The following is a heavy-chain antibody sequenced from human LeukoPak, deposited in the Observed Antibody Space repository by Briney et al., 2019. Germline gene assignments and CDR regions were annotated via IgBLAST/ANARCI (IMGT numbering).Heavy chain of an antibody. D-gene: IGHD1-26*01. CDR3: VRGAGSYGDWDY. CDR1: GFTFSSYW. CDR2: INSDGSST. J-gene: IGHJ4*02. Sequence: GGSLRLSCAASGFTFSSYWMHWVRQPSGKGLVWVSRINSDGSSTSYADSVKGRFTISRDNAKNTLYLQVTSLRAEDTAVYYCVRGAGSYGDWDYWGQGTLVTVSS. V-gene: IGHV3-74*01.